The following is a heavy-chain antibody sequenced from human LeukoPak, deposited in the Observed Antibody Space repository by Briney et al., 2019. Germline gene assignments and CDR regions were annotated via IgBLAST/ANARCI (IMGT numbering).Heavy chain of an antibody. CDR2: ISGSGGST. V-gene: IGHV3-23*01. Sequence: GGSLRLSCAASGFTFSSYAMSWVRQAPGKGLEWVSAISGSGGSTYYADSVKGRFTISRDNSKNTLYLQMNSLRAEDTAVYYCAKGDVLRFLEWLSSHYYGMDVWGQGTTVTVSS. CDR3: AKGDVLRFLEWLSSHYYGMDV. CDR1: GFTFSSYA. D-gene: IGHD3-3*01. J-gene: IGHJ6*02.